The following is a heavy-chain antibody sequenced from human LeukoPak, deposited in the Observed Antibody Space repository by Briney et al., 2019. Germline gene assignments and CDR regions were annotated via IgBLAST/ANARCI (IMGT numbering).Heavy chain of an antibody. CDR1: GGSISSGSYY. CDR3: ARDSPEGYY. Sequence: PSQTLSLTCTVSGGSISSGSYYWSWIRQPAGKGLEWIGRIYTSGSTNYNPSLKSRVTISVDTSKNQFSLKLSSVTAADTAVYYCARDSPEGYYWGQGTLVTVSS. J-gene: IGHJ4*02. CDR2: IYTSGST. D-gene: IGHD2-2*01. V-gene: IGHV4-61*02.